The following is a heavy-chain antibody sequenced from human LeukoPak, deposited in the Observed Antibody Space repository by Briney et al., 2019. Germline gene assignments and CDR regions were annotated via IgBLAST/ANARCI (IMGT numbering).Heavy chain of an antibody. J-gene: IGHJ6*02. CDR1: GGTFSSYA. V-gene: IGHV1-69*13. Sequence: SVKVSCKASGGTFSSYAISWVRQAPGQGLEWLGGIIPIFGTANYAQKFQGRVTITADESTSTAYMELSSLRSEDTAVYYCARDLAGDIVVVPAPYYYYYGMDVWGQGTTVTVSS. D-gene: IGHD2-2*01. CDR3: ARDLAGDIVVVPAPYYYYYGMDV. CDR2: IIPIFGTA.